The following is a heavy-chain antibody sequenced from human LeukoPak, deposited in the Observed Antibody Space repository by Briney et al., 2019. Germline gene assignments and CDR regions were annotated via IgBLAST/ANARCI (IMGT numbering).Heavy chain of an antibody. V-gene: IGHV4-38-2*02. D-gene: IGHD3-16*01. Sequence: PSETRSLTCTVSGGSISSYYWSWIRQPPGKGLEWIGSIYHSGSTYYNPSLKSRVTISVDTSKNQFSLKLSSVTAADTAVYYCARGSRATFRREGNWFDPWGQGTLVTVSS. CDR3: ARGSRATFRREGNWFDP. J-gene: IGHJ5*02. CDR1: GGSISSYY. CDR2: IYHSGST.